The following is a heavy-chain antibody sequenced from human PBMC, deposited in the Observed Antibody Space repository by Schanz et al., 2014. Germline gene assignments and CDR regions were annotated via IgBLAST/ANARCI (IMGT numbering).Heavy chain of an antibody. CDR2: ISDSGDLT. D-gene: IGHD3-10*01. Sequence: EVQLLESGGGLVQPGGSLRLSCAASRFTFSSYAMSWVRQAPGKGLEWVSAISDSGDLTYYADSVKGRFTLSRDNSKNTLYLQMNSLIVEDTAVYYCAKEGTVVSGSPRDYWGRGTLVTVSS. CDR1: RFTFSSYA. V-gene: IGHV3-23*01. CDR3: AKEGTVVSGSPRDY. J-gene: IGHJ4*02.